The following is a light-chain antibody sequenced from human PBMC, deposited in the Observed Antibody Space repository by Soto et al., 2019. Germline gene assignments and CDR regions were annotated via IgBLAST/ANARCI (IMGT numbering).Light chain of an antibody. J-gene: IGLJ2*01. CDR3: AACDSSRSVGV. CDR1: SSDVGGYNY. Sequence: QSVLTQPASVSGSPGQSITISCTGTSSDVGGYNYVSWYQQHPGKAPKLIIYDVSNRPSGVSDRFSGSKSGNSASLAISGLQAEDEADYYCAACDSSRSVGVFGGGTKLTVL. V-gene: IGLV2-14*01. CDR2: DVS.